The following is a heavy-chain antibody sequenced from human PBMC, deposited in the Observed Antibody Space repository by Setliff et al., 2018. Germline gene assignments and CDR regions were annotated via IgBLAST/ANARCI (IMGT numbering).Heavy chain of an antibody. CDR2: INPTGGLT. D-gene: IGHD2-2*01. J-gene: IGHJ6*03. Sequence: GASVKVSCKASGGTFTNYAINWVRQAPGQGLEWMGIINPTGGLTRYAQKFQGRVTMTRDTSTSTVYMEVSSLRSDDTAVFYCAREVVVVKSAINYYYYMDVWGKGTTVTVSS. V-gene: IGHV1-46*01. CDR1: GGTFTNYA. CDR3: AREVVVVKSAINYYYYMDV.